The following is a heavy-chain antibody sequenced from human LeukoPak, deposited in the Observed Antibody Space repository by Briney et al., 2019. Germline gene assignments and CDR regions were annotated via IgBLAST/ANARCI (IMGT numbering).Heavy chain of an antibody. CDR2: ISWNSGSI. D-gene: IGHD6-13*01. CDR3: AKDSIAAAAPSFYYYYYYYMDV. V-gene: IGHV3-9*01. J-gene: IGHJ6*03. CDR1: GFTFDDYA. Sequence: QPGRSLRLSCAASGFTFDDYAMHWVRQAPGKGLEWVSGISWNSGSIGYADSVKGRFTISRDNAKNSLYLQMNSLRAEDTALYYCAKDSIAAAAPSFYYYYYYYMDVWGKGTTVTVSS.